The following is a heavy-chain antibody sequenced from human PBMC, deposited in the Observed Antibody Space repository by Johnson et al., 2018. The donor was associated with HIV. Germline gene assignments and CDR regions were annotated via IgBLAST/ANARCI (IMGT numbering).Heavy chain of an antibody. J-gene: IGHJ3*02. CDR3: AREEGVGDDYGGKSAFDI. CDR2: ISYDGSNK. D-gene: IGHD4-23*01. V-gene: IGHV3-30-3*01. Sequence: QVQLVESGGGVVQSGRSLRLSCAASGFTFSSYAMHWVRQAPGKGLEWVAVISYDGSNKYYADSVKGRFTISSDNSKNTLYLQMNSLRAEDTDVYYCAREEGVGDDYGGKSAFDIWGQGTMVTVSS. CDR1: GFTFSSYA.